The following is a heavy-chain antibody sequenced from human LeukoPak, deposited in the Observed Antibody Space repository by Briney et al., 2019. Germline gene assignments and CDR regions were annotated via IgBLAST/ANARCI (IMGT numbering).Heavy chain of an antibody. J-gene: IGHJ4*02. CDR1: GGCISRGDYY. Sequence: PSETLSLTCTVSGGCISRGDYYWSWIRQPPGKGLEWIGYIYYSGSTDYNPSLKRRVTISVDTSKNQFSLKLSSVTAADTAVYYCARGKSKFDYWGQGTLVTVFS. V-gene: IGHV4-30-4*01. CDR3: ARGKSKFDY. CDR2: IYYSGST.